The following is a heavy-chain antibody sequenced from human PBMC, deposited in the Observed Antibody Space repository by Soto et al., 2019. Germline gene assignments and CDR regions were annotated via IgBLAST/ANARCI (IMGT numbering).Heavy chain of an antibody. J-gene: IGHJ5*02. CDR3: AKSYDLCSPYLSFGDQRDP. CDR2: LSTDGSTP. D-gene: IGHD3-3*01. V-gene: IGHV3-30*16. Sequence: QVQLVESGGGGVQPGESLRLSCAASGFIFGSYAMNWVRQVPGKGPDWVAVLSTDGSTPYYADSVRGRFTISRDNSKSTLFLQMNSLRPEDTAIYVCAKSYDLCSPYLSFGDQRDPWGQGTLVTVSS. CDR1: GFIFGSYA.